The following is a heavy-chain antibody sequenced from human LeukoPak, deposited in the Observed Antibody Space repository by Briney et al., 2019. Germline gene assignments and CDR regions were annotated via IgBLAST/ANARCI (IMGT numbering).Heavy chain of an antibody. CDR3: ARISSSSDLYYNGMDV. J-gene: IGHJ6*02. D-gene: IGHD6-6*01. CDR1: GFTFRTYY. Sequence: PGGSLRLSCAASGFTFRTYYMHWVRQVPGKGLEWVSSISSGSSYIYYTDSVKGRFTISRDDAKNSLYLQMNSLRVEDTAVYYCARISSSSDLYYNGMDVWGQGTTVTVSS. V-gene: IGHV3-21*01. CDR2: ISSGSSYI.